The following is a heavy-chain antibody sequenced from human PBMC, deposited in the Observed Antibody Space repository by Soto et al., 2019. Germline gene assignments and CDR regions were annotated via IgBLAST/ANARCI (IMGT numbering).Heavy chain of an antibody. CDR1: GGSISSGGYY. D-gene: IGHD5-12*01. CDR3: ARAFGYSGYDYGNNWFDP. V-gene: IGHV4-31*03. Sequence: TLSLTCTVSGGSISSGGYYWSWIRQHPGKGLEWIGYIYYSGSTYYNPSLKSRVTISVDTSKNQFSLKLSSVTAADTAVYYCARAFGYSGYDYGNNWFDPWGQGTLVTVSS. J-gene: IGHJ5*02. CDR2: IYYSGST.